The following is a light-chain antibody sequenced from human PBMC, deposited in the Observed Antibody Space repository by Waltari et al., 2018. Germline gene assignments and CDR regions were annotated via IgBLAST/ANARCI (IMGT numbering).Light chain of an antibody. V-gene: IGKV1-33*01. CDR1: QDINYY. J-gene: IGKJ2*01. CDR2: DAS. Sequence: DIHMAQSPSSLSASVGDRVTITCQASQDINYYLNWYQQKPGKAPNLLIHDASNLETGVPSRFSGSGSVTYFTFTITTLQPEDLAIYYCQQYHSLPPYTFGQGTKLEI. CDR3: QQYHSLPPYT.